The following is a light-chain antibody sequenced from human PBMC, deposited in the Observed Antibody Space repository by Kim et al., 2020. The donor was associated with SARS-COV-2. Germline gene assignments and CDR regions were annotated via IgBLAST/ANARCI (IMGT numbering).Light chain of an antibody. CDR2: DNY. Sequence: QTVPISSSGPDSNIGSNDVSWFKHLPGVSRKFLIYDNYTLPSVIPVRFSGSSSVPSATLRITDLRTRDGADYYCVTWNTSLTSVVFGGRTRLTVL. CDR1: DSNIGSND. CDR3: VTWNTSLTSVV. V-gene: IGLV1-51*01. J-gene: IGLJ2*01.